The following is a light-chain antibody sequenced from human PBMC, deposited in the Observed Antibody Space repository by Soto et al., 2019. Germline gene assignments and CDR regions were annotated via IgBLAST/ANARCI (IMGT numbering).Light chain of an antibody. Sequence: MTQSPSAVSASVGDRVTITCRASQGISTYLAWYQQKPGKAPKLLIYAASTLQSGVPSRFSGSGSGTDFTLTISSLQPEDFATYYCQEASRIPITFCQGTRLEIK. J-gene: IGKJ5*01. CDR1: QGISTY. V-gene: IGKV1-12*01. CDR2: AAS. CDR3: QEASRIPIT.